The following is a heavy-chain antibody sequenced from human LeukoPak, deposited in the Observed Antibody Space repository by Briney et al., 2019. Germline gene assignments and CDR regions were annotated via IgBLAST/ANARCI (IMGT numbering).Heavy chain of an antibody. D-gene: IGHD2-15*01. CDR1: GDPLSSYY. CDR3: ARYEVLGYCSGGSCDSNRAFDY. V-gene: IGHV4-59*01. Sequence: SETLCLTCTVSGDPLSSYYWSWIRQPPGKGLEWIGYIYYSGSTNYNPSIKSRVTISVDTSKSQFSLKLSSVTAADTAVYYCARYEVLGYCSGGSCDSNRAFDYWGQGTLVTVSS. J-gene: IGHJ4*02. CDR2: IYYSGST.